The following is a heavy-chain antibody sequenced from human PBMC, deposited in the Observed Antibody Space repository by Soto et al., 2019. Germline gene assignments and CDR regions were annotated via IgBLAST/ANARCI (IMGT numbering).Heavy chain of an antibody. V-gene: IGHV1-3*01. CDR2: INAGNGNT. CDR1: GYTFTSYA. D-gene: IGHD2-15*01. CDR3: ARPPRYCSGGSCFGG. J-gene: IGHJ4*02. Sequence: QVQLVQSGAEVKKPGASVKVSCKASGYTFTSYAMHWVRQAPGQRLEWMGWINAGNGNTKYSQKFQGRVTITRDTSASTAYMELSSLRSEDTAVYYCARPPRYCSGGSCFGGWGQGTLVTVSS.